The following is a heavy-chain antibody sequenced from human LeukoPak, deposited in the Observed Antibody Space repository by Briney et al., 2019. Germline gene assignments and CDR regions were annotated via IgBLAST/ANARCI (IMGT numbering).Heavy chain of an antibody. V-gene: IGHV1-18*01. CDR2: ISAYNGNT. J-gene: IGHJ2*01. D-gene: IGHD2-2*02. Sequence: GASVKVSCKASGYTFTSYGISWVRQAPGQGLEWMGWISAYNGNTNYAQKLQGRVTMTTDTSTSTAYMERRSLRSDDTAVYYCARALYCSSTSCDTVHWYFDLWGRGTLVTVSS. CDR1: GYTFTSYG. CDR3: ARALYCSSTSCDTVHWYFDL.